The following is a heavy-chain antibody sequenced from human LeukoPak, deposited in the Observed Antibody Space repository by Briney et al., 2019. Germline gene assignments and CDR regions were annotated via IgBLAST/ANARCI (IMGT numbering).Heavy chain of an antibody. CDR1: GFTFSSYG. CDR2: ISYDGSNK. CDR3: AKGGSEAFDI. V-gene: IGHV3-30*18. Sequence: GGSLRLSCAASGFTFSSYGMHWVRQAPGKGLEWVAVISYDGSNKYYADSVKGRFTISRDNSKNTLYLQMNSLRAEDTAVYYCAKGGSEAFDIWGQGTMVTVSS. J-gene: IGHJ3*02. D-gene: IGHD1-14*01.